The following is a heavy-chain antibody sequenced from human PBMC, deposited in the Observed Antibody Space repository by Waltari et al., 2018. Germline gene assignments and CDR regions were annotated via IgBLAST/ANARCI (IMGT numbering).Heavy chain of an antibody. CDR3: AKSNTYGSGTCLPY. V-gene: IGHV1-3*01. CDR1: GYTFPSYP. D-gene: IGHD3-10*01. CDR2: INAGNGNT. Sequence: QVQLVQSGAEVKKPGASVQVSCQASGYTFPSYPTPWVPPAPGQRLEWMGWINAGNGNTKYSQKFQGRVTITRDTSASTAYMELSSLRSEDTAVYYCAKSNTYGSGTCLPYWGQGTLVTVSS. J-gene: IGHJ4*02.